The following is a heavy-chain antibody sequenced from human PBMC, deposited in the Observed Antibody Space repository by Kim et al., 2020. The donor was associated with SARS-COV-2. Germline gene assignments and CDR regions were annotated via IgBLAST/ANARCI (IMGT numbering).Heavy chain of an antibody. CDR3: ARGGGYDSLDYYYGMDV. J-gene: IGHJ6*02. V-gene: IGHV4-59*13. CDR2: IYYSGST. Sequence: SETLSLTCTVSGGSISSYYWSWIRQPPGKGLEWIGYIYYSGSTNYNPSLKSRVTISVDTSKNQFSLKLSSVTAADTAVYYCARGGGYDSLDYYYGMDVWGQGTTVTVSS. CDR1: GGSISSYY. D-gene: IGHD5-12*01.